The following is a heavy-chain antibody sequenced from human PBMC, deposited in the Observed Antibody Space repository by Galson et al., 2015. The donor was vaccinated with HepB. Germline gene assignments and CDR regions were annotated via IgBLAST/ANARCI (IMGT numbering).Heavy chain of an antibody. CDR2: IWSDGSDK. CDR1: GFTFTKYG. V-gene: IGHV3-33*01. D-gene: IGHD2-2*01. Sequence: SLRLSCATSGFTFTKYGMHWVRQAPGKGLEWVALIWSDGSDKNYADSVMGRFTISRDNSKNTVSLQMDSLRAEDTAVYYCARDRTYCGSPSCSRMGPNYWGQGTLVTVSS. CDR3: ARDRTYCGSPSCSRMGPNY. J-gene: IGHJ4*02.